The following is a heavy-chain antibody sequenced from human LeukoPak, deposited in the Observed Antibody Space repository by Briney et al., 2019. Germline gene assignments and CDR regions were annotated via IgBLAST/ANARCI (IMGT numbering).Heavy chain of an antibody. D-gene: IGHD3-3*01. J-gene: IGHJ4*02. CDR1: GYTFTGYY. CDR3: AREFGGSASLDDY. Sequence: ASVKVSCKASGYTFTGYYMHWVRQAPGQGLEGMGWINPNSGGTNYAQKFQGRVTMTRDTSISTAYMELSRLRSDDTAVYYCAREFGGSASLDDYWGQGTLVTVSS. CDR2: INPNSGGT. V-gene: IGHV1-2*02.